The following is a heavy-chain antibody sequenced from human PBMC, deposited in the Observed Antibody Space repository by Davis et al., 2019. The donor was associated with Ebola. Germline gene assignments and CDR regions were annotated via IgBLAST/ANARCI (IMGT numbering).Heavy chain of an antibody. D-gene: IGHD5/OR15-5a*01. Sequence: GESLKISCAASGFTFSSYAMHWVRQAPGKGLEWVSAISGSGGSTYYADSVKGRFTISRDNSKNTLYLQMNSLRAEDTAVYYCAKYLRRQDYYGMDVWGQGTTVTVSS. J-gene: IGHJ6*02. CDR2: ISGSGGST. V-gene: IGHV3-23*01. CDR3: AKYLRRQDYYGMDV. CDR1: GFTFSSYA.